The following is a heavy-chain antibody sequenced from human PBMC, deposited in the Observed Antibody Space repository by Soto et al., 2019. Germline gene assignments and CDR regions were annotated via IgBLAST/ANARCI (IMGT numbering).Heavy chain of an antibody. CDR3: ARRAETNGWNGFGADKYYFDF. CDR2: IIPIFGTA. V-gene: IGHV1-69*05. Sequence: SVKVSCKASGGTFSSYAISWVRQAPGQGLEWMGGIIPIFGTANYAQKFQGRVTMTSDTSISTAHMELSSLRSEDTAVYYCARRAETNGWNGFGADKYYFDFWGQGTLVTVSS. CDR1: GGTFSSYA. J-gene: IGHJ4*02. D-gene: IGHD1-1*01.